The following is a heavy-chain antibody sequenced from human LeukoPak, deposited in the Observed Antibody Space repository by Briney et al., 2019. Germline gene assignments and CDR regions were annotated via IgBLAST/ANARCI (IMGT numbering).Heavy chain of an antibody. CDR3: AKEGDDPYFDY. Sequence: GRSLRLSCAASGFTFSSYGMHWVRQAPGKGLEWVAVISYDGSNKYYADSVKGRFTISRDNSKNTLYLQMNSLRAEDAAVYYCAKEGDDPYFDYWGQGTLVTVSS. CDR1: GFTFSSYG. CDR2: ISYDGSNK. J-gene: IGHJ4*02. D-gene: IGHD3-16*01. V-gene: IGHV3-30*18.